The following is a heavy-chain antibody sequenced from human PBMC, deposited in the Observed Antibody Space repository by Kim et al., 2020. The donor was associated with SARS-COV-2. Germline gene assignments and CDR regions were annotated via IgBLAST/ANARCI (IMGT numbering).Heavy chain of an antibody. D-gene: IGHD3-10*01. CDR3: ARAPAGNYPYGLDV. CDR1: GGSISSYY. CDR2: IYHSGST. V-gene: IGHV4-59*13. J-gene: IGHJ6*02. Sequence: SETLSLTCTVSGGSISSYYWTWIRQPPGKGLEWIGYIYHSGSTNYNPSLKSRVTIFVDTSKNQFSLKLSAVTAADTAVYYCARAPAGNYPYGLDVWGQGTTVTVSS.